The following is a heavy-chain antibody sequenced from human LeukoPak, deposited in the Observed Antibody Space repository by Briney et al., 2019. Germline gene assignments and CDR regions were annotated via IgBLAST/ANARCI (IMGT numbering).Heavy chain of an antibody. D-gene: IGHD2-2*01. V-gene: IGHV1-18*01. CDR3: ARGEGYCSSTSCSEGDY. CDR1: GYTFTSYG. J-gene: IGHJ4*02. CDR2: ISAYNGNT. Sequence: GASVKVSCKASGYTFTSYGISWVRQAPGQGLEWMGWISAYNGNTNYAQKLQGRVAMTTDTSTSTAYMELRSLRSDDTAVYYCARGEGYCSSTSCSEGDYWGQGTLVTVSS.